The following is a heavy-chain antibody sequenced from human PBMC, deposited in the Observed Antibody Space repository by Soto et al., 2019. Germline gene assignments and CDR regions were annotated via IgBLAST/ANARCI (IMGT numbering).Heavy chain of an antibody. D-gene: IGHD1-1*01. V-gene: IGHV3-74*01. CDR1: GFTFSTYC. CDR3: VRGTTAWCGMDY. CDR2: TCRYGREL. Sequence: GGSLRLSCAASGFTFSTYCMHWVRHTPGTGLVWVSRTCRYGRELYYADSVKGRFTISRDDAKNTLYLQMDSLRVEDTGIYYCVRGTTAWCGMDYWGQGALVTVSS. J-gene: IGHJ4*02.